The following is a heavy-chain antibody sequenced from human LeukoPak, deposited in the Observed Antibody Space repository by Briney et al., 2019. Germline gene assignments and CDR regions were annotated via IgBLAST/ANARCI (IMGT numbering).Heavy chain of an antibody. D-gene: IGHD2-15*01. Sequence: GGSLRLSCAASGFTFSSYWMSWVRQAPGKGLEWVANIKQDGSEKYYVDSVKGRFTISRDNAKNSLYLQMNSLRAEDTAVYYCARDEVAYCSGGSCYSTWFDPWGQGTLVTVSS. CDR2: IKQDGSEK. CDR1: GFTFSSYW. V-gene: IGHV3-7*01. J-gene: IGHJ5*02. CDR3: ARDEVAYCSGGSCYSTWFDP.